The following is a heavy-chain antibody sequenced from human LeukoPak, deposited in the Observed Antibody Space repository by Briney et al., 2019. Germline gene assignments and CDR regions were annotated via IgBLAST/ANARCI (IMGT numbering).Heavy chain of an antibody. CDR1: GFTFSNYN. CDR3: ARDFLEDDY. Sequence: GGSLRLSCAASGFTFSNYNMNWVRQAPGKGLEWVSYISSSSSTIHYAETVKGRFTISRDNARNSLYLQMNSLRAEDTAVYYCARDFLEDDYWGQGTLVTVSS. J-gene: IGHJ4*02. V-gene: IGHV3-48*01. D-gene: IGHD3-3*01. CDR2: ISSSSSTI.